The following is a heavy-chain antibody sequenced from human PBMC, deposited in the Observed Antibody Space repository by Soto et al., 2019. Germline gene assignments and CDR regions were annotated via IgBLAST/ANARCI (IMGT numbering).Heavy chain of an antibody. CDR3: ATTGSSGWLDY. Sequence: QVQLVESGGGVVQPGRSLRLSCAASGFTFSSYGMHWVRQAPGKGLEWVAVIWYDGSNKYYADSVKGRFTISRDNPKNTLYLQMNSLRAEDTAVYYCATTGSSGWLDYWGQGTLVTVSS. J-gene: IGHJ4*02. CDR2: IWYDGSNK. D-gene: IGHD6-19*01. V-gene: IGHV3-33*01. CDR1: GFTFSSYG.